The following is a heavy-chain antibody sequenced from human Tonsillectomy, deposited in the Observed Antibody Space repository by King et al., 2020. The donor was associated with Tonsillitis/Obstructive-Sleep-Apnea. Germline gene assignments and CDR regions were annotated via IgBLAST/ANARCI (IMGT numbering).Heavy chain of an antibody. J-gene: IGHJ4*02. D-gene: IGHD3-22*01. CDR2: IYWDDDK. Sequence: ITLKESGPTLVKPTQTLTLTCTFSGFSFSTSGVGVGWIRQPPGKALEWLALIYWDDDKRYSPSLKSRVTITKDNSKNQVVLTMTNMEPVDTATYYFSNSTFYYDSSAPHYFFDYWGQGTLVTVSS. V-gene: IGHV2-5*02. CDR3: SNSTFYYDSSAPHYFFDY. CDR1: GFSFSTSGVG.